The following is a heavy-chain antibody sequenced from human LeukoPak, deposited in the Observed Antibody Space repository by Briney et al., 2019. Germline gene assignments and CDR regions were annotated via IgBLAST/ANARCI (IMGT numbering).Heavy chain of an antibody. D-gene: IGHD2/OR15-2a*01. CDR1: GFTFSIYG. CDR2: IDNDGYST. Sequence: GGSLRLSCAASGFTFSIYGMHWVRQAPGKGLGWVARIDNDGYSTVYADSVKDRFTIPRDNAKNTLNLQMNSPRAEDTAVYYCVRGNRGPDYWGQGTLVTVSS. CDR3: VRGNRGPDY. V-gene: IGHV3-74*01. J-gene: IGHJ4*02.